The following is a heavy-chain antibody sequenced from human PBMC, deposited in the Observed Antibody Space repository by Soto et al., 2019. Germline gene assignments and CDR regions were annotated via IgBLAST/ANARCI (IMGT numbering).Heavy chain of an antibody. CDR1: GGTFSSYA. D-gene: IGHD6-19*01. CDR2: IIPIFGTA. CDR3: ARDRGLGGIAVAGTATYYYYMDV. Sequence: ASVKVSCKASGGTFSSYAISWVRQAPGQGLEWMGGIIPIFGTANYAQKFQGRVTITADESTSTAYMELSSLRSEDTAVYYGARDRGLGGIAVAGTATYYYYMDVWGKGTTVTVSS. J-gene: IGHJ6*03. V-gene: IGHV1-69*13.